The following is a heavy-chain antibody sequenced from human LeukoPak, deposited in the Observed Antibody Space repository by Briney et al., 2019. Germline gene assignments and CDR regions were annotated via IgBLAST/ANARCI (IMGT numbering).Heavy chain of an antibody. CDR3: TSPARSGYAFDI. V-gene: IGHV3-72*01. Sequence: GGPLRLSCEPSGFTFSYHYMDWVRQAPGKGREGVGRIRNKANSYTTDYAASVKARFTISRDDSKHSVNLQMNSLKTEDTAVYYCTSPARSGYAFDIWGQGTMVTVSS. J-gene: IGHJ3*02. CDR2: IRNKANSYTT. CDR1: GFTFSYHY. D-gene: IGHD3-22*01.